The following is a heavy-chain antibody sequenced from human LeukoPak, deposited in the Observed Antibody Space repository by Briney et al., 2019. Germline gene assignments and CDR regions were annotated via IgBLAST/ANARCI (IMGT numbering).Heavy chain of an antibody. CDR3: ARVEVGPSGNVIAY. CDR2: ISHSGST. V-gene: IGHV4-34*01. CDR1: GGSLSDYH. J-gene: IGHJ4*02. Sequence: HSETLSLTCTVFGGSLSDYHWRWIRQPPGKGLEWIGEISHSGSTNYNPSLKSRVTVSLDTPKNQFSLKLSSVTAADTAVYCARVEVGPSGNVIAYCGQGSPLTVSS. D-gene: IGHD3/OR15-3a*01.